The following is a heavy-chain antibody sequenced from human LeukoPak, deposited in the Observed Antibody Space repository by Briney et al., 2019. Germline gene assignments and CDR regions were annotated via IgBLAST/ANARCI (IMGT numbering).Heavy chain of an antibody. CDR3: ARQYYDVLTGFYIHFDY. CDR2: IYPGDSDT. D-gene: IGHD3-9*01. CDR1: EYSFTNYW. V-gene: IGHV5-51*01. Sequence: GESLKISCKGSEYSFTNYWIGWVRQMPGKGLEWMGIIYPGDSDTRYSPSFQGQVTISADKSISTAYLQWSSLKASDTAIYYCARQYYDVLTGFYIHFDYWGQGTLVTVSS. J-gene: IGHJ4*02.